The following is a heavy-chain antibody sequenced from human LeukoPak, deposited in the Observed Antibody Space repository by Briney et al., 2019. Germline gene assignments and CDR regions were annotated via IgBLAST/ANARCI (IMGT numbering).Heavy chain of an antibody. V-gene: IGHV3-74*01. CDR2: INSDGSST. CDR3: ARVRGYYGSGSYYY. CDR1: GFTFSSYW. D-gene: IGHD3-10*01. Sequence: GGSLRLSCAASGFTFSSYWMHWVRRAPGKGLVWVSRINSDGSSTSYADSVKGRFTISRDNAKNTLYLQMNSLRAEDTAVYYCARVRGYYGSGSYYYWGQGTLVTVSS. J-gene: IGHJ4*02.